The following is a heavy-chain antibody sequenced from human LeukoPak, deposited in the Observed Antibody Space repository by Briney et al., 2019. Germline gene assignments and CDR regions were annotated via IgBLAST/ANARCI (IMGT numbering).Heavy chain of an antibody. CDR3: ARKGILRDAFDI. V-gene: IGHV3-7*03. CDR1: ALTFSSYW. D-gene: IGHD2-15*01. CDR2: IKQGGSEK. J-gene: IGHJ3*02. Sequence: PGGSLRLSCAASALTFSSYWMSWVRQAPGKGLEWVANIKQGGSEKYYVDSVKGRFTISRDNAKNSLYLQMNSLRAEDTALYYCARKGILRDAFDIWGQGTMVTVSS.